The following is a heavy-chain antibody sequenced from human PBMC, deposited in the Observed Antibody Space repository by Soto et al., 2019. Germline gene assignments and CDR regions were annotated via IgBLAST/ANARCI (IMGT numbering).Heavy chain of an antibody. CDR3: ARESYDFWRGYTPYGMDV. CDR2: ISSSSSYI. J-gene: IGHJ6*02. Sequence: GGSLRLSCAASGFTFSSYSMNWVRQAPGKGLEWVSSISSSSSYIYYADSVKGRFTISRDNAKNSLYLQMNSLRAEDTAVYYWARESYDFWRGYTPYGMDVGAQGPTVT. V-gene: IGHV3-21*01. CDR1: GFTFSSYS. D-gene: IGHD3-3*01.